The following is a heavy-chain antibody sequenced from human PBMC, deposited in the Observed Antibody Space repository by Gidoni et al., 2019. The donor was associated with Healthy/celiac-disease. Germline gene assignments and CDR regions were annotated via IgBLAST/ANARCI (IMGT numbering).Heavy chain of an antibody. CDR3: AREDDFWSGYEYYFDC. J-gene: IGHJ4*02. CDR2: ISSSSSTI. CDR1: GFTLSSYS. Sequence: EVQLVESGGGLVQPGGSLRLSCAASGFTLSSYSMNWVRQAPGKGLDWVSYISSSSSTIYYADSVKGRFTISRDNAKNSLYLQMNSLRAEDTAVYYCAREDDFWSGYEYYFDCWGQGTLVTVSS. D-gene: IGHD3-3*01. V-gene: IGHV3-48*01.